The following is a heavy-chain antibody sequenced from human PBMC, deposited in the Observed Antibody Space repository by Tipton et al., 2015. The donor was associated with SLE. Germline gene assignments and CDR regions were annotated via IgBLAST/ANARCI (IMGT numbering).Heavy chain of an antibody. CDR1: GFTFSSYA. D-gene: IGHD3-9*01. V-gene: IGHV3-23*01. CDR2: ISGSGGST. J-gene: IGHJ4*02. Sequence: SLRLSCAASGFTFSSYAMSWVRQAPGKGLEWVSAISGSGGSTYYADSVKGRFTISRDNSKNTLYLQMNSLRAEDTAVYYCAKPPYYDILTGYYGFDYWGQGTLVTVSS. CDR3: AKPPYYDILTGYYGFDY.